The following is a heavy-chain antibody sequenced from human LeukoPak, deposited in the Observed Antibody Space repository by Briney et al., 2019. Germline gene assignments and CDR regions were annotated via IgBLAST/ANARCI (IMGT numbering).Heavy chain of an antibody. V-gene: IGHV1-46*01. Sequence: ASVKVSCKASGYTFTSYGITWVRQAPGQGLEWMGIINPSGGSTSYAQKFQGRVTMTRDTSTSTVYMELSSLRSEDTAVYYCARSLGPSRFDYWGQGTLVTVSS. CDR1: GYTFTSYG. CDR2: INPSGGST. CDR3: ARSLGPSRFDY. J-gene: IGHJ4*02. D-gene: IGHD7-27*01.